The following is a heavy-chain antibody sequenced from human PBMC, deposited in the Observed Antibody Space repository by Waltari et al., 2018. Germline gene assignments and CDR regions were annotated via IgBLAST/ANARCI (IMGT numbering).Heavy chain of an antibody. D-gene: IGHD3-10*01. CDR1: GGTFSSYV. J-gene: IGHJ6*02. CDR3: ARGSEGVDYYYYGMDV. Sequence: QVQLVQSGAEVKKPGSSVKVSCKASGGTFSSYVISWVRQAPGHGLEWMGRIIPIFGTANYAQKLQGRVTITADKSTSTAYMELSSLRSEDTAVYYCARGSEGVDYYYYGMDVWGQGTTVTVSS. V-gene: IGHV1-69*08. CDR2: IIPIFGTA.